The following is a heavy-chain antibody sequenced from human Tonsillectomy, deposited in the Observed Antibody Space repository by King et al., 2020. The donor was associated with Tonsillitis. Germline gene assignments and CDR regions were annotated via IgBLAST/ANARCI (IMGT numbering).Heavy chain of an antibody. Sequence: VQLVESGAEVKKPGASVKVSCKASGYTFTSYYMHWVRQAPGQGLEWMGIINPSGGSTSYAQKFQGRVTMTRDTSTRTVSMELSSLRSEDTAVYYCARSVVGARFDDYWGQGTLVTVSS. J-gene: IGHJ4*02. V-gene: IGHV1-46*01. CDR3: ARSVVGARFDDY. D-gene: IGHD1-26*01. CDR1: GYTFTSYY. CDR2: INPSGGST.